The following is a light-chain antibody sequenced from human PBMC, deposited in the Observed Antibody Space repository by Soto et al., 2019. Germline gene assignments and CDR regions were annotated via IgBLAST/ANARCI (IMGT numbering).Light chain of an antibody. CDR1: ERLSSVY. J-gene: IGKJ1*01. CDR2: GAS. CDR3: QQYGGSPRIT. V-gene: IGKV3-20*01. Sequence: EIVLTQSPGTLSLSPGERATLSCSASERLSSVYLAWYQQRPGQPPRLLIYGASNRATGIPDRFSGSGSGTDFTLIINRLEPEDVAIYYCQQYGGSPRITFGQGTKVDIK.